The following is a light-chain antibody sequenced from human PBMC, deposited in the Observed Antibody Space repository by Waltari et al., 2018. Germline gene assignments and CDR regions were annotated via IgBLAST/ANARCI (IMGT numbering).Light chain of an antibody. CDR2: GAS. CDR1: QSVNNY. J-gene: IGKJ2*03. V-gene: IGKV3-20*01. CDR3: QKYNNSPHS. Sequence: VILTQSPGTLSLSPGERATLSCRASQSVNNYLAWYQQKPGQAPRLLIYGASSRATGIPDRFSGSGSGTEFTLTVSSLEPEDFAVYYCQKYNNSPHSFGQGTKVEIK.